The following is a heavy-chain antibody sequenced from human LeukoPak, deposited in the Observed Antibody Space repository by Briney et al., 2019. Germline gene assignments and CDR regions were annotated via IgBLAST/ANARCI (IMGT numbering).Heavy chain of an antibody. V-gene: IGHV1-2*02. Sequence: ASVTVSCKASGYTFTGYYIHWVRQAPGQGLEGMGWINPNSGGTNYAQKFQGRVTMTRDTSISTAYMELSSLRSDDTAVYYCASPVIIFYEGYYFHYWGQRTRLTLSS. J-gene: IGHJ4*02. CDR3: ASPVIIFYEGYYFHY. CDR1: GYTFTGYY. CDR2: INPNSGGT. D-gene: IGHD5/OR15-5a*01.